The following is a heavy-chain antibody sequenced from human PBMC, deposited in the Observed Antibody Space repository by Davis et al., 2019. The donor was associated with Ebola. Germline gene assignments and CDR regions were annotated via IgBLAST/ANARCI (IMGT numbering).Heavy chain of an antibody. V-gene: IGHV4-34*01. CDR1: GGSFSGYY. CDR3: ARHSDYHDNNRQPTYNWFDP. D-gene: IGHD3-22*01. CDR2: VSHSGYS. J-gene: IGHJ5*02. Sequence: SETLSLTCTIYGGSFSGYYWSWIRQPPGKGLEWLGEVSHSGYSNYNPSLKSRVTMSVDTSKNQFSLKLNSVTAADTAVYYCARHSDYHDNNRQPTYNWFDPWGQGTLVAVSS.